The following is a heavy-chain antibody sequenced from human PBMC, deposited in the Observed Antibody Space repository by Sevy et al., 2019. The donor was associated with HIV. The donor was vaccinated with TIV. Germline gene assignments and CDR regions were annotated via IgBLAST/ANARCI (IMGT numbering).Heavy chain of an antibody. Sequence: GGCLSLSCAASTFTFGHYAMHWVRQAPGKGLQWVVGISYEGSNEYYTDSVKGRFTISRDNSKNTLNLEMNNLRVEDTALYYCARDWGTPPTAILYYFDFWGQGIPVTVSS. CDR3: ARDWGTPPTAILYYFDF. J-gene: IGHJ4*02. CDR1: TFTFGHYA. V-gene: IGHV3-30*04. CDR2: ISYEGSNE. D-gene: IGHD3-16*01.